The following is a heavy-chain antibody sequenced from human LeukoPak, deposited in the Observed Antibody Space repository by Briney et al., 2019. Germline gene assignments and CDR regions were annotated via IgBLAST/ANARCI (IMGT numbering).Heavy chain of an antibody. J-gene: IGHJ5*02. D-gene: IGHD4-23*01. Sequence: VASVKVSCTASGYTFTGYYMHWLRQAPGQGLEWIAWINPNSGGSNYAQKIQRRVTMTRDTFSSTAYMELSRLTSDDTAVYYCARGYGGNSFTPWGQGTLVTASS. V-gene: IGHV1-2*02. CDR1: GYTFTGYY. CDR3: ARGYGGNSFTP. CDR2: INPNSGGS.